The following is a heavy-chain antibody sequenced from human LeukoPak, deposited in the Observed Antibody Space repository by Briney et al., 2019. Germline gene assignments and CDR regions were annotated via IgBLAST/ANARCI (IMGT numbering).Heavy chain of an antibody. D-gene: IGHD6-13*01. J-gene: IGHJ4*02. V-gene: IGHV3-23*01. CDR2: ISDNSDTI. CDR3: AKTRPLDSSSWSHGDY. Sequence: GGSLGLSCVASTFTFKNYAMSWVRQAPGRGLEWVSTISDNSDTIYYADSVRGRFTISRDNSKNTLYLQMNSLRAEDTAVYYCAKTRPLDSSSWSHGDYWGQGTLVTVSS. CDR1: TFTFKNYA.